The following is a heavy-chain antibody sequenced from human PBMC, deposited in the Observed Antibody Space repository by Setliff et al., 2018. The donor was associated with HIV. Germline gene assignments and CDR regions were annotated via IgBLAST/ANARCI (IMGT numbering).Heavy chain of an antibody. CDR1: GFTFSDYA. D-gene: IGHD2-21*02. CDR2: ISYGGSEK. CDR3: ARGGFRGTAPLEY. J-gene: IGHJ4*02. V-gene: IGHV3-30*03. Sequence: LSLSCAASGFTFSDYALHWVRQAPGKGLEWLAVISYGGSEKYFADSVRGRLTISRDNSKNAVFLEMNSLRPEDTALYYCARGGFRGTAPLEYWGQGTPVTVS.